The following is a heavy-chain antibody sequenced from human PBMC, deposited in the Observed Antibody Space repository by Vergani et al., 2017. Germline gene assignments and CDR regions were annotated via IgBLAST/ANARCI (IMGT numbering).Heavy chain of an antibody. CDR2: LYYSGST. V-gene: IGHV4-39*07. J-gene: IGHJ6*03. Sequence: QLQLQESGPGLVKPSETLSLACTVSGGSISNTRYYWGWIRQPPGKGLEWSGSLYYSGSTYYNPSLKSRVTISVDTSKNQFSLKLSSVTAADTAVYYCARGEVEGYDFWSGYYTDYYYYMDVWGKGTTVTVSS. CDR1: GGSISNTRYY. CDR3: ARGEVEGYDFWSGYYTDYYYYMDV. D-gene: IGHD3-3*01.